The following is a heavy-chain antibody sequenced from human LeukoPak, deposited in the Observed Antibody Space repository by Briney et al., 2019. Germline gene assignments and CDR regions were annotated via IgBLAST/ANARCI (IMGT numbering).Heavy chain of an antibody. CDR2: INPDSGGT. Sequence: ASVKVSCKASGCTFTGYYMHWVRQAPGQGLEWMGWINPDSGGTNYAQKFQDRVTMTRDTSISTAYMELSRLKSDDTAVYYCARLVASDAFDIWGQGTMVTVSS. J-gene: IGHJ3*02. D-gene: IGHD5-12*01. CDR3: ARLVASDAFDI. CDR1: GCTFTGYY. V-gene: IGHV1-2*02.